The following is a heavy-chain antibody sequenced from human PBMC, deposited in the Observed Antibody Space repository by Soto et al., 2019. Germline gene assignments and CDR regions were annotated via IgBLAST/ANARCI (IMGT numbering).Heavy chain of an antibody. CDR3: ARGGLFMTTVTTIYYYYGMDV. V-gene: IGHV1-18*04. CDR1: GYTFTSYG. CDR2: ISAYNGNT. J-gene: IGHJ6*02. D-gene: IGHD4-17*01. Sequence: ASVKVSCKASGYTFTSYGISWVRQAPGQGXEWMGWISAYNGNTNYAQKLQGRVTMTTDTSTSTAYMELRSLRSDDTAVYYCARGGLFMTTVTTIYYYYGMDVWGQGTTVTVSS.